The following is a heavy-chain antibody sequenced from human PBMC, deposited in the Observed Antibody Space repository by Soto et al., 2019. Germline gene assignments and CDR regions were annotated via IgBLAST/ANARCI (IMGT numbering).Heavy chain of an antibody. V-gene: IGHV1-18*01. J-gene: IGHJ4*02. Sequence: VHLVQSGAEVKKPGASVQVSCKGSGYAFTTSGITWVRQAPGQGLEWMGWISAHNGHTNYAQKLQGRVTVTRDTSTSTAYMELRSLRSDDTAVYYCARGRYGDYWGQGARVNVSS. D-gene: IGHD1-1*01. CDR1: GYAFTTSG. CDR3: ARGRYGDY. CDR2: ISAHNGHT.